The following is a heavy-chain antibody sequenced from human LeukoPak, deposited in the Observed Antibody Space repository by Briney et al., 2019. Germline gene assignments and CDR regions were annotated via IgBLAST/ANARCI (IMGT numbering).Heavy chain of an antibody. Sequence: GASVKVSCKASGYTFTSYAMNWVRQAPGQGLEWMGGIIPIFGTANYAQKFQGRVTITADESTSTAYMELSSLRSEDTAVYYCARTESPGGPEYCSSTSCPWPNWFDPWGQGTLVTVSS. CDR1: GYTFTSYA. D-gene: IGHD2-2*01. CDR3: ARTESPGGPEYCSSTSCPWPNWFDP. V-gene: IGHV1-69*13. J-gene: IGHJ5*02. CDR2: IIPIFGTA.